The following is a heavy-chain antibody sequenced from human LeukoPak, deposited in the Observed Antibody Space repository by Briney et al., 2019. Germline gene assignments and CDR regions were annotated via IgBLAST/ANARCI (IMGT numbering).Heavy chain of an antibody. CDR2: IYVSGAT. D-gene: IGHD3-10*01. V-gene: IGHV4-4*07. J-gene: IGHJ5*02. CDR3: ARDSGTTGEVKFDP. CDR1: SGSTSSYY. Sequence: SETLSFTCTVSSGSTSSYYWSWIRQPAGKGLEWIGRIYVSGATTYNPSLQSRVTISLDTSRNQFSLNLRYVTAADTAVYYCARDSGTTGEVKFDPWGQGALVTVSS.